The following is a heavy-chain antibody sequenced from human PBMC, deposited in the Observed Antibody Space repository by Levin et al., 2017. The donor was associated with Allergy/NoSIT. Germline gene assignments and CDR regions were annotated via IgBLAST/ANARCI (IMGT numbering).Heavy chain of an antibody. V-gene: IGHV4-34*01. CDR1: GGSFSGYF. J-gene: IGHJ5*02. D-gene: IGHD3-3*01. CDR2: INHSGST. CDR3: ASRIGSYYDFRSDYFGGWFDP. Sequence: SETLSLTCAVYGGSFSGYFWTWIRQPPGKGLEWIGEINHSGSTNYNPSLRSRVTMSLDTSKNQFSLKLTSLTAADTAVYYCASRIGSYYDFRSDYFGGWFDPWGQGTLVTVSS.